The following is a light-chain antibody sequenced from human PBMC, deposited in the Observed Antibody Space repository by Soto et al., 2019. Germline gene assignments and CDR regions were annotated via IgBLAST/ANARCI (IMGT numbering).Light chain of an antibody. CDR2: SAS. CDR3: QKHDFAPFT. J-gene: IGKJ3*01. V-gene: IGKV1-27*01. CDR1: RDINNY. Sequence: DIPMTQSPSSLSASVGDRVTITCRASRDINNYLAWYQQKPGKVPKLLIYSASSLQSGVPSRFSGSGSGTEFTLTLSSLQSEDVATYYCQKHDFAPFTFGPGIKVDIK.